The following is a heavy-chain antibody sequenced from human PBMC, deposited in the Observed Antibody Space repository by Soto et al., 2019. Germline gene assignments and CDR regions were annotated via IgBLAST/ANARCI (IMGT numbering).Heavy chain of an antibody. J-gene: IGHJ5*02. V-gene: IGHV4-39*01. CDR1: GGSLNSPDDY. D-gene: IGHD6-6*01. CDR2: IFFNRGA. Sequence: QLHFQESGPGLVKPSETLSRTCTVSGGSLNSPDDYWAWIRQPPGKVLEWIGSIFFNRGAYYPPSLESRVTISVDTSKQSLYLRLRSVTAADTAVYYCARQARSYFRPGWFDTWCQGALVTVSS. CDR3: ARQARSYFRPGWFDT.